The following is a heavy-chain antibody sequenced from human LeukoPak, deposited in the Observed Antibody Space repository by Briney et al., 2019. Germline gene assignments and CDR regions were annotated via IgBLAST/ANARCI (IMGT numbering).Heavy chain of an antibody. CDR1: GGSFSGYY. Sequence: SETLSLTCAVYGGSFSGYYWGWIRQPPGKGLEWIGEINHSGSTNYNPSLKSRVTISVDTSKNQFSLKLSSVTAADTAVYYCARGGSSWLYNWFDPWGQGTLVTVSS. CDR3: ARGGSSWLYNWFDP. V-gene: IGHV4-34*01. D-gene: IGHD6-13*01. CDR2: INHSGST. J-gene: IGHJ5*02.